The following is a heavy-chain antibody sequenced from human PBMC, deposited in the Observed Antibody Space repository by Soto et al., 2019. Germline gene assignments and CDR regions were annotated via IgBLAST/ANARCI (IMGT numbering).Heavy chain of an antibody. V-gene: IGHV4-31*03. CDR1: GGSISSGGYY. D-gene: IGHD6-13*01. J-gene: IGHJ4*02. Sequence: SETLSLTCTVSGGSISSGGYYWSWIRQHPGKGLEWIGYIYYSGSTYYNPSLKSRVTISVDTSKNQFSLKLSSVTAADTAVYYCAKEDEQQLVLDYWGQGTLVTVS. CDR3: AKEDEQQLVLDY. CDR2: IYYSGST.